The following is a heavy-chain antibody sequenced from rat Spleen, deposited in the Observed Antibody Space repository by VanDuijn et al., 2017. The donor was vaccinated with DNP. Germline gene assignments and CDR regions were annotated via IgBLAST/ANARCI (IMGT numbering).Heavy chain of an antibody. CDR2: ITTGGEIT. CDR1: GFTFNKDW. Sequence: EVKLVESGGGLVQPGRSLKLSCAGSGFTFNKDWMTWVRQVPGKGLEWIASITTGGEITYYPDSVKGRFTISRDHATNTLYLRLNSLRSEDTAIYYCASGFGWFAYWGQGTLVTVSS. J-gene: IGHJ3*01. D-gene: IGHD4-1*01. CDR3: ASGFGWFAY. V-gene: IGHV5-31*01.